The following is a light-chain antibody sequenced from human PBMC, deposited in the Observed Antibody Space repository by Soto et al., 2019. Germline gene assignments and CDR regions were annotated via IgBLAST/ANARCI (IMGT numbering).Light chain of an antibody. CDR2: EGD. CDR3: CSYAGTSTFVV. V-gene: IGLV2-23*03. CDR1: SSDVGSSNL. J-gene: IGLJ2*01. Sequence: QSALTQPASVSGSPGQSIAISCTGTSSDVGSSNLVSWYQQHPGKAPKVMIYEGDKRPSGVSNRFSGSKSGNTASLTISGLQADDEADYYCCSYAGTSTFVVFGGGTKLTVL.